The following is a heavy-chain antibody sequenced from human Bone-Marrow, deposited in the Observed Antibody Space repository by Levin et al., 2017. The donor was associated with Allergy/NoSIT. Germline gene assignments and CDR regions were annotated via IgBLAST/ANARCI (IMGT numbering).Heavy chain of an antibody. Sequence: GGSLRLSCKGSGYSFTSYWIGWVRQMPGKGLEWMGIIYPGDSDTRYSPASQGQVTISVDKSISTAYLQWSSLKASDTAMYYCVRRPRIAAPVDYWGQGTLVTVSS. D-gene: IGHD6-13*01. CDR2: IYPGDSDT. CDR3: VRRPRIAAPVDY. V-gene: IGHV5-51*01. J-gene: IGHJ4*02. CDR1: GYSFTSYW.